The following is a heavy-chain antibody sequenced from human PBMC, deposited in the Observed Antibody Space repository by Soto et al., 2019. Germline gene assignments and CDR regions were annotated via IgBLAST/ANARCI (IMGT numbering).Heavy chain of an antibody. Sequence: ASVKVSCRASGYTFTSYYMHWLRQAPGQGLEWMGIINPSGGSTSYAQKFQGRVTMTRDTSASTVYMKLSSLRSEDTAVYYCARCALEGNYYYYGMDVWGQGTTVTVSS. J-gene: IGHJ6*02. CDR3: ARCALEGNYYYYGMDV. CDR2: INPSGGST. D-gene: IGHD3-3*01. CDR1: GYTFTSYY. V-gene: IGHV1-46*01.